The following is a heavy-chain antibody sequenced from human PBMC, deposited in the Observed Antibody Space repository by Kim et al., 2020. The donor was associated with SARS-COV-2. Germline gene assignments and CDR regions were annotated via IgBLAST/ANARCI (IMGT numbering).Heavy chain of an antibody. J-gene: IGHJ4*02. Sequence: GALRLSCAASGFTFSGSAMHWVRQASGKGLEWVGRIRSKANSYAPAYAASVKGRFTISRDDSKSTAYLQMDSLKTEDTAVYYCTRSSGWYGVDYWGQGTLVTVSS. V-gene: IGHV3-73*01. CDR3: TRSSGWYGVDY. CDR1: GFTFSGSA. D-gene: IGHD6-19*01. CDR2: IRSKANSYAP.